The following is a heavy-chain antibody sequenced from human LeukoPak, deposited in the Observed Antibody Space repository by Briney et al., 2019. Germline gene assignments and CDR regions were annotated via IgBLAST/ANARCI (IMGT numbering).Heavy chain of an antibody. CDR1: GFTFSSYA. J-gene: IGHJ4*02. V-gene: IGHV3-30*04. Sequence: GGSLRLSCAASGFTFSSYAMHWVRQAPGKGLEWVAVISYDGSNKYYADSVKGRFTISRDNSENILFLQMNSLRGEDAGVYYCAKCQTWELLDYWGQGALVTVSS. CDR2: ISYDGSNK. CDR3: AKCQTWELLDY. D-gene: IGHD1-26*01.